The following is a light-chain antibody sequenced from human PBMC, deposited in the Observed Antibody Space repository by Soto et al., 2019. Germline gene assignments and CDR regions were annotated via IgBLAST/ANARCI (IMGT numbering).Light chain of an antibody. CDR1: QDISNY. CDR3: QQYYNRPPRFT. V-gene: IGKV1-33*01. Sequence: DIQMTQSPSSLSASVGDRVTITCQASQDISNYLKWYQQKPGKAPKLLIYDASNLETGVPSRFSGSGSGTNFTSPISSLQPEDIATYYCQQYYNRPPRFTFGHGTKVDIK. CDR2: DAS. J-gene: IGKJ3*01.